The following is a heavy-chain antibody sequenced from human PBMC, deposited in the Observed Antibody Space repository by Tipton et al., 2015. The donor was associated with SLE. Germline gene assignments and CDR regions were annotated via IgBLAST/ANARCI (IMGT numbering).Heavy chain of an antibody. J-gene: IGHJ3*02. V-gene: IGHV4-59*01. CDR3: ARGYYYDSSGYPGAFDI. Sequence: TLSLTCTVSGGSISSYYWSWIRQPPGKGLEWIGYIYYSGSTNYNPSLKSRVTISVDTSKNQFSLKLSSVTAADTAVYYCARGYYYDSSGYPGAFDIWGQGTMVPVSS. D-gene: IGHD3-22*01. CDR2: IYYSGST. CDR1: GGSISSYY.